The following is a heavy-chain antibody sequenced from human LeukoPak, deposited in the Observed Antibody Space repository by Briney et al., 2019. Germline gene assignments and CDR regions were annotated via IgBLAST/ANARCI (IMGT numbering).Heavy chain of an antibody. V-gene: IGHV3-23*01. D-gene: IGHD2-15*01. J-gene: IGHJ4*02. CDR1: GSTFSSYA. CDR3: AKSTPRYCSGGSCDFDY. Sequence: GGSLRLSCAASGSTFSSYAMSWVRQAPGKGLEWVSAISGSGGSTYYADSVKGRFTISRDNSKNTLYLQMNSLRAEDTAVYYCAKSTPRYCSGGSCDFDYWGQGTLVTVSS. CDR2: ISGSGGST.